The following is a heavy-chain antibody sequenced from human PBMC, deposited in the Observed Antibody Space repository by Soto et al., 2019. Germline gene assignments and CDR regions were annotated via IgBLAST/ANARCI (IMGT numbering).Heavy chain of an antibody. CDR3: ARVISGSYRKFYYYALDV. V-gene: IGHV3-21*01. Sequence: QLVESGGGLVKPGGSLRLSCAASGFNFTTYNMNWVRQAPGKGLEWVSLISSSSNYISYADSLKGRFTVSRDNAKNSLFLQMNSLSAEDTAVYYCARVISGSYRKFYYYALDVWGQGTTVTVS. CDR1: GFNFTTYN. D-gene: IGHD1-26*01. J-gene: IGHJ6*02. CDR2: ISSSSNYI.